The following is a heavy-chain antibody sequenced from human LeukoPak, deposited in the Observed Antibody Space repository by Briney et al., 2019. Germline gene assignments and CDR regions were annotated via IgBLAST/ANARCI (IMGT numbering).Heavy chain of an antibody. D-gene: IGHD1-26*01. CDR2: IYSGGST. CDR1: GFTVSSNY. J-gene: IGHJ6*02. CDR3: ARDPVGAIGYGMDV. Sequence: GGSLRLSCAASGFTVSSNYMSWVRQAPGKGLEWVSVIYSGGSTYYAASVKGRFTISRDNSKNTLYLQMNSLRAEDTAVYYCARDPVGAIGYGMDVWGQGTTVTVPS. V-gene: IGHV3-66*01.